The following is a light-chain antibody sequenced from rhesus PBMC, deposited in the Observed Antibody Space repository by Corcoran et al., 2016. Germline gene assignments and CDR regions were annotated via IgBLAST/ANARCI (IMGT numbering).Light chain of an antibody. CDR3: MQVTQLPIT. V-gene: IGKV2-91*01. CDR2: LVS. Sequence: DIVMTQTPLFLPVTPGEPASISCRSSQSLLHSNGNTSLYWYLQKSGQPPQLLIYLVSNRASGVSDRFSGRWSGTDFTLEISRVEAEDVGVYYCMQVTQLPITFGGGTKVELK. J-gene: IGKJ4*01. CDR1: QSLLHSNGNTS.